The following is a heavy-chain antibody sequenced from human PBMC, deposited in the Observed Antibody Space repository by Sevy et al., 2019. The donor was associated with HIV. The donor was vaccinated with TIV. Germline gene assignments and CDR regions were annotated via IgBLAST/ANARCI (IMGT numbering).Heavy chain of an antibody. D-gene: IGHD3-10*01. CDR1: GGTFSSFA. J-gene: IGHJ6*02. V-gene: IGHV1-69*13. CDR2: IIPIFGTT. Sequence: SVKVSCKASGGTFSSFALSWVRQAPGQGLEWMGGIIPIFGTTKYAQKFQGRVTIIADESTSTAYMELSSLGSEDTAVYYCARPSYGSGRGYQNYFYYYGMNDWGPGTTVTVSS. CDR3: ARPSYGSGRGYQNYFYYYGMND.